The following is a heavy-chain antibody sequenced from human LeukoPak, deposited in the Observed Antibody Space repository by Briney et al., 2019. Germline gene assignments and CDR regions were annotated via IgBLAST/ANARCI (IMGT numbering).Heavy chain of an antibody. CDR2: ISYDGSNK. V-gene: IGHV3-30-3*01. D-gene: IGHD3-3*01. CDR1: GFTFSTYP. Sequence: GGSLRLSCTVSGFTFSTYPMHWVRQAPGKGLEWVTVISYDGSNKYYADSVKGRFTVSRDNSKTTLYLQMSSLRPEDTAVYYCARGPIAYGSGYFHYRFDYWGQGTLVTVSS. CDR3: ARGPIAYGSGYFHYRFDY. J-gene: IGHJ4*02.